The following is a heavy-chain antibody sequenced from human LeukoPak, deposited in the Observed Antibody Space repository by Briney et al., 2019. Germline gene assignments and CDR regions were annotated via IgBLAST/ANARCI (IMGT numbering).Heavy chain of an antibody. CDR1: GFTVSSKY. V-gene: IGHV3-66*01. CDR3: ARDLPFDY. Sequence: GGSLRLSCAASGFTVSSKYMSWVRQAPGKGLEWVSVIYSGGSTYYADSVKGRLTISRDNSKNTVDLQINSLRVEDTAVYYCARDLPFDYWGQGTLVTVSS. CDR2: IYSGGST. J-gene: IGHJ4*02.